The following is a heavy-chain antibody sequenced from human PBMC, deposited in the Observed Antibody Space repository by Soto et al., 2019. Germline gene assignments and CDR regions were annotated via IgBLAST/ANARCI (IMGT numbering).Heavy chain of an antibody. J-gene: IGHJ6*02. D-gene: IGHD2-15*01. CDR1: GDSVSSNSAA. V-gene: IGHV6-1*01. CDR2: TYYRSKWYN. Sequence: SQTLSLTCVISGDSVSSNSAAWNWIRQSPSRGLEWLGRTYYRSKWYNDYAVSVKSRITINPDTSKNQFSLQLNSVTPEDTAVYYCARDHGVVVAAVYYYGMDVWGQGTTVTV. CDR3: ARDHGVVVAAVYYYGMDV.